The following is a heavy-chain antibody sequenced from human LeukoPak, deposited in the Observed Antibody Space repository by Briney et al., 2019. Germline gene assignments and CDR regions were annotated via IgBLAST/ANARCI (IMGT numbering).Heavy chain of an antibody. CDR1: GYSFTSYW. J-gene: IGHJ3*02. V-gene: IGHV5-51*01. Sequence: GESLKISCKGSGYSFTSYWIGWVRQMPGKGLEWMGIIYPGDSDTRYSPSFQGQVTISADKSISTAYLQWSNLKASDTAMYYCARSLGATTIAGAFDIWGQGTMVTVSS. CDR2: IYPGDSDT. CDR3: ARSLGATTIAGAFDI. D-gene: IGHD1-26*01.